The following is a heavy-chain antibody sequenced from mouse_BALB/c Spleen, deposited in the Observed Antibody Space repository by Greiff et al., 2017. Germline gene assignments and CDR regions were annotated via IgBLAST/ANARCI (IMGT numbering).Heavy chain of an antibody. CDR2: IWAGGST. CDR1: GFSLTSYG. D-gene: IGHD1-2*01. Sequence: VHLVESGPGLVAPSQSLSITCTVSGFSLTSYGVHWVRQPPGKGLEWLGVIWAGGSTNYNSALMSRLSISKDNSKSQVFLKMNSLQTDDTAMYYCARDSITTATRFAYWGQGTLVTVSA. J-gene: IGHJ3*01. V-gene: IGHV2-9*02. CDR3: ARDSITTATRFAY.